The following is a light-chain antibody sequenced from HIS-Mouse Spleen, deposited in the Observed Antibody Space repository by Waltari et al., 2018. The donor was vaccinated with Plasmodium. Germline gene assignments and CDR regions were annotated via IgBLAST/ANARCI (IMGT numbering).Light chain of an antibody. CDR3: YSTDSSGNHRV. Sequence: SYELTQPPSVSVSPGQTARITCSGDALPKKYAYWYQQKSGQAPEQVIYEDSKRPSGSPERFSGSSSGTMATLTISGAQVEDEADYYCYSTDSSGNHRVFGGGTKLTVL. CDR2: EDS. V-gene: IGLV3-10*01. CDR1: ALPKKY. J-gene: IGLJ3*02.